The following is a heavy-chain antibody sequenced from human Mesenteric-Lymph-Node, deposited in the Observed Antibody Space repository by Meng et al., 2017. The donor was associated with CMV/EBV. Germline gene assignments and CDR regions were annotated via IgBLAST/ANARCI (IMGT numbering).Heavy chain of an antibody. Sequence: GESLKISCAASGFTFSDYGMHWVRRAPGKGLEWVAFIRKTGTNDCYADSVKGRFTISRDNSKTMVFLQMNSLTVEDAAVYYCGDFEAGWGQGTLVTVSS. V-gene: IGHV3-30*02. D-gene: IGHD3-3*01. CDR3: GDFEAG. CDR2: IRKTGTND. J-gene: IGHJ4*02. CDR1: GFTFSDYG.